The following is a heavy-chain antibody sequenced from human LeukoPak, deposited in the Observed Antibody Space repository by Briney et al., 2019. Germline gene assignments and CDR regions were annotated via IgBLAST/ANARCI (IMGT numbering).Heavy chain of an antibody. D-gene: IGHD3-3*01. CDR2: INSDGSST. CDR3: ARDSTALVLRFLEWSNYGMDV. J-gene: IGHJ6*02. Sequence: GGSLRLSCAASGFTFSSYWMHWVRQAPGKGLVWVSRINSDGSSTSYADSVKGRFTISRDNAKNTLYLQMNSLRAEDTAVYYCARDSTALVLRFLEWSNYGMDVWGQGTTVTVSS. CDR1: GFTFSSYW. V-gene: IGHV3-74*01.